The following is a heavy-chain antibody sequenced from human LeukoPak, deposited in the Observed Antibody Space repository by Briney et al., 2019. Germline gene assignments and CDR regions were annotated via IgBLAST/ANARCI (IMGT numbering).Heavy chain of an antibody. J-gene: IGHJ6*03. V-gene: IGHV4-4*07. CDR3: PIDSVPIVVVPAALEYYYYYYYMDV. D-gene: IGHD2-2*01. Sequence: PSETLSLTCTVSGGSISSYYWSWIRQPAGKGLEWIGRIYTSGSTNYNPSLKSRVTMSVDTSKNQFSLKLSSVTAADTAVYYCPIDSVPIVVVPAALEYYYYYYYMDVWGKGTTVTASS. CDR1: GGSISSYY. CDR2: IYTSGST.